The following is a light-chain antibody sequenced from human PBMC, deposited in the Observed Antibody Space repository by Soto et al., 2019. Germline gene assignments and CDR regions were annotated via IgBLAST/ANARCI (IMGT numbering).Light chain of an antibody. V-gene: IGLV4-60*03. J-gene: IGLJ3*02. CDR3: GTWDSKPHWV. CDR2: LEGSGSY. Sequence: QLVLTQSSSASASLGSSVKLTCTLSSGHSSYIIAWHQQQPGKAPRYLMKLEGSGSYNKGSGVPDRFSGSSSGADRYLTISHPQSEDEGDYFCGTWDSKPHWVFGGGTKVTVL. CDR1: SGHSSYI.